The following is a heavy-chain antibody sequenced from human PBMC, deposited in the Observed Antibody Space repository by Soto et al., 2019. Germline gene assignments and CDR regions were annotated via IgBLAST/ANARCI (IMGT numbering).Heavy chain of an antibody. CDR2: ISAYNGNT. CDR3: AIDSPPVDY. V-gene: IGHV1-18*01. Sequence: QVQLVQSGAEVKKPGASVKVSCKASGYTFSNYGISWSRQAPGQGLEWMGWISAYNGNTKYAQKLQGRVTLTTDTSTSTAYMELSSLRSDDTAVYYCAIDSPPVDYGGQGTLCNVSA. J-gene: IGHJ4*02. CDR1: GYTFSNYG.